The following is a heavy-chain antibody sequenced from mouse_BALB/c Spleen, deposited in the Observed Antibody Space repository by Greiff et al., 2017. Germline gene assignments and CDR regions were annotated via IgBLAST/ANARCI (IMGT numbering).Heavy chain of an antibody. CDR1: GYTFTSYW. D-gene: IGHD2-3*01. CDR2: IDPSDSYT. CDR3: ARLEDGYPYAMDY. J-gene: IGHJ4*01. V-gene: IGHV1-69*02. Sequence: QVQLQQSGAELVKPGASVKLSCKASGYTFTSYWMHWVKQRPGQGLEWIGEIDPSDSYTNYNQKFKGKATLTVDKSSSTAYMQLSSLTSEDSAVYYCARLEDGYPYAMDYWGQGTSVTVSS.